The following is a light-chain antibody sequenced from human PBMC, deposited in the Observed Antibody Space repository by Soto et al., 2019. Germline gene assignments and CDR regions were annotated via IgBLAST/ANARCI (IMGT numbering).Light chain of an antibody. CDR1: QSVSSY. V-gene: IGKV3-20*01. CDR3: QQYGSSPST. Sequence: EIVLTQSPATLSLSPGERATLSCRASQSVSSYLAWYRQKPGQAPRLLIYDASNRATGIPDRFSGSGSGTDFTLTISRLEPEDFAVYYCQQYGSSPSTFGQGTRLEI. J-gene: IGKJ5*01. CDR2: DAS.